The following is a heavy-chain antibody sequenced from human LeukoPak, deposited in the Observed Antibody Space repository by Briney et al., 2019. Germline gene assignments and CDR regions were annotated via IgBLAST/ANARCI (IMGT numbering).Heavy chain of an antibody. V-gene: IGHV3-21*01. CDR2: ISSSSYI. Sequence: GGSLRLSCAASGFTFSSYSMNWARQAPGKGLEWVSSISSSSYIYYADSVKGRFTISRDNAKNSLYLQMNSLRAEDTAVYYCARASYSSSWSHFDYWGQGTLVTVSS. J-gene: IGHJ4*02. D-gene: IGHD6-13*01. CDR1: GFTFSSYS. CDR3: ARASYSSSWSHFDY.